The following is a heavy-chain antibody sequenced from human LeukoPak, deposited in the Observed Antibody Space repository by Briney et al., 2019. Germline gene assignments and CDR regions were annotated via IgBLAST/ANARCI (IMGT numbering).Heavy chain of an antibody. CDR3: AATSGSYALFDY. J-gene: IGHJ4*02. D-gene: IGHD3-10*01. CDR1: GGTFSSYA. CDR2: IIPIFGTA. Sequence: SVKVSCKASGGTFSSYAISWVRQAPGQGLEWMGGIIPIFGTANYAQKFQGRVTITTDESTSTAYMELSSLRSEDTAVYYCAATSGSYALFDYWGQGTLVTVSS. V-gene: IGHV1-69*05.